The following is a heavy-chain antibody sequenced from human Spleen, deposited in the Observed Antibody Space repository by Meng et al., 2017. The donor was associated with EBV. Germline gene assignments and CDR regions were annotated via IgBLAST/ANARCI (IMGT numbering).Heavy chain of an antibody. CDR1: GDSISSFYY. Sequence: QRRLRESGPGQVQPSEPLSLTCTVSGDSISSFYYWGWIRQPPGRGLEWIGGVHYTGSTYYSPSLKSRVTVSVDTSKNQFSLRLTSVTAADTAVYYCARPFPSWQSPRLDPFGAWGQGTLVTVSS. CDR3: ARPFPSWQSPRLDPFGA. J-gene: IGHJ5*02. CDR2: VHYTGST. D-gene: IGHD6-19*01. V-gene: IGHV4-39*01.